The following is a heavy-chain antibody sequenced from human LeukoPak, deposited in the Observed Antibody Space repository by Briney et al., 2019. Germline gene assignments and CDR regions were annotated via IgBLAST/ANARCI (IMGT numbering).Heavy chain of an antibody. CDR3: AKLTRYYYDSSGYTYFQH. CDR2: ISGSGGST. V-gene: IGHV3-23*01. CDR1: GFTFSSYA. J-gene: IGHJ1*01. Sequence: PGGSLRLSCAASGFTFSSYAMSWVRQAPRKGLEWVSAISGSGGSTYYADSVKGRFTISRDNSKNTLYLQMNSLRAEDTAVYYCAKLTRYYYDSSGYTYFQHWGQGTLVTVSS. D-gene: IGHD3-22*01.